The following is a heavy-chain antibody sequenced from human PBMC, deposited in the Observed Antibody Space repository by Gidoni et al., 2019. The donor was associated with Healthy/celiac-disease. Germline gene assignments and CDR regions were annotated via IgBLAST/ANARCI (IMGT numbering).Heavy chain of an antibody. D-gene: IGHD3-22*01. CDR3: AHRPDYYDSSGYYYLSFDP. CDR2: IYWNDDK. V-gene: IGHV2-5*01. CDR1: GFSLSTSGVG. J-gene: IGHJ5*02. Sequence: QITLKESGPTLVKPTQTLTLTCTFSGFSLSTSGVGVGWIRQPPGKALEWLALIYWNDDKRYSPSLKSRLTITKDTSKNQVVLTMTNMDPVDTATYYCAHRPDYYDSSGYYYLSFDPWGQGTLVTVSS.